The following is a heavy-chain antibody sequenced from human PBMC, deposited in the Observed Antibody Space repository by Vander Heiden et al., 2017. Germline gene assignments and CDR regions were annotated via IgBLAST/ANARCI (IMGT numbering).Heavy chain of an antibody. V-gene: IGHV3-23*01. Sequence: EVQLLESGGGLVQPGGSLRLSCAASGFTFSSYAMSCVRQAAGKGLEWVSAISGSGGSTYYADSVKGRFTISRDNSKNTLYLQMNSLRAEDTAVYYCAKYSSSSGGFGYYGMDVWGQGTTVTVSS. D-gene: IGHD6-6*01. CDR3: AKYSSSSGGFGYYGMDV. CDR2: ISGSGGST. J-gene: IGHJ6*02. CDR1: GFTFSSYA.